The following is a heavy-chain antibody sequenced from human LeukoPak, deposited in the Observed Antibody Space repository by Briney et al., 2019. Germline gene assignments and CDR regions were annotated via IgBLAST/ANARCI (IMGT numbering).Heavy chain of an antibody. Sequence: SETRSLTCSVSGASIGSGDYYWNWIRQPPGKGLEWIGYISYSGSTYHNPSLNSRVTISVDTSKNQFSLKLSSVTAADTAVYYCASAMGDYETQGYFQHWGQGTLVTVSS. D-gene: IGHD4-17*01. CDR2: ISYSGST. CDR3: ASAMGDYETQGYFQH. CDR1: GASIGSGDYY. J-gene: IGHJ1*01. V-gene: IGHV4-30-4*08.